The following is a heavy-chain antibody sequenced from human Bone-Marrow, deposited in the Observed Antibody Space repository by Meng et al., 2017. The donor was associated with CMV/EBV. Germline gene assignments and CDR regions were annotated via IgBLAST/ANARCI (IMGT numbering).Heavy chain of an antibody. D-gene: IGHD6-6*01. CDR3: ARGTRHLVLSGNYYGMGV. J-gene: IGHJ6*02. CDR2: IRYDGSNK. Sequence: GESLKISCAAPGFTFRSYGMHWVRQAPGKGLEWVAFIRYDGSNKYYADSVKGRFTISRDNSKNTLHLQMSSLRVEDTAVYFCARGTRHLVLSGNYYGMGVWGQGTAVTVSS. V-gene: IGHV3-30*02. CDR1: GFTFRSYG.